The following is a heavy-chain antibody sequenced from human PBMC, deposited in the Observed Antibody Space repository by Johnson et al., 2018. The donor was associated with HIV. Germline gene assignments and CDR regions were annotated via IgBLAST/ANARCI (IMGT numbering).Heavy chain of an antibody. CDR3: NTDAFDI. J-gene: IGHJ3*02. CDR2: TRSTGGST. V-gene: IGHV3-64*01. Sequence: VQLVESGGGLVQPGGSLRLSCAASGFTFSSYAMHWVRQPPGKGLEYVSATRSTGGSTYYANSVKGRFTISRDNSKNTLYLQMGSLRAEDMAVYYCNTDAFDIWGQGTMVTVSS. CDR1: GFTFSSYA.